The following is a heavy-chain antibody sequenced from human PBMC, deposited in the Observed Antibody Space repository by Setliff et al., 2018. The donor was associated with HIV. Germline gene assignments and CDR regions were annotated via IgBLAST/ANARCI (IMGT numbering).Heavy chain of an antibody. D-gene: IGHD1-20*01. CDR2: INPIFGTA. V-gene: IGHV1-2*06. J-gene: IGHJ3*02. CDR1: GYTFSGYY. CDR3: ARAFITGTRGAFDI. Sequence: ASVKVSCKASGYTFSGYYMHWVRQAPGQGLEWMGRINPIFGTANYAQNLQDRVTMTTDTSTKTAYMELRSLRSDDTAVYYCARAFITGTRGAFDIWGQGTVVTVSS.